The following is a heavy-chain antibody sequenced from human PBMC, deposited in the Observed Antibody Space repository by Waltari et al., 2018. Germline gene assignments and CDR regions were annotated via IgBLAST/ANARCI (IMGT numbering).Heavy chain of an antibody. Sequence: QVQLQESGPGLVKPSQTLSLTCTVSGGSISSGSYYWSWIRQPAGKGLEWIGYIYTSGSTNYNPSLKSRVTISVDTSKNQFSLKLSSVTAADTAVYYCARGRGPWALRWGQGTLVTVSS. J-gene: IGHJ4*02. CDR3: ARGRGPWALR. CDR1: GGSISSGSYY. D-gene: IGHD3-10*01. CDR2: IYTSGST. V-gene: IGHV4-61*09.